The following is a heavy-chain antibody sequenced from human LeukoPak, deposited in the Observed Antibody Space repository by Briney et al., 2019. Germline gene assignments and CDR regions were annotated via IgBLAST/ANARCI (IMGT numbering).Heavy chain of an antibody. CDR3: AKDGYCSSTSCYAESHIVYYYYYYMDV. CDR2: ISYDGSNK. Sequence: PGGSLRLSCAASGFTFSSYGMHWVRQAPGKGLEWVAVISYDGSNKYYADSVKGRFTISRDNSKNTLYLQMNSLRAEDTAVYYCAKDGYCSSTSCYAESHIVYYYYYYMDVWGKGTTVTVSS. J-gene: IGHJ6*03. CDR1: GFTFSSYG. V-gene: IGHV3-30*18. D-gene: IGHD2-2*03.